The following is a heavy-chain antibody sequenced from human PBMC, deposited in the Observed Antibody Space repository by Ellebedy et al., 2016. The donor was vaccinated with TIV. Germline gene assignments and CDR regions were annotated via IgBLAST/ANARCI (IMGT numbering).Heavy chain of an antibody. J-gene: IGHJ5*02. CDR3: ARGQGYITYGGGVITRGNGFDP. CDR2: IKPDGGEK. Sequence: GGSLSLSXATSGFNFSNSWMYWVRQAPGKGPEWVAHIKPDGGEKHYADSVRGRFTISRDNTKNSLDLQMNSLRAEDTDVYYCARGQGYITYGGGVITRGNGFDPWGQGTLVSVSS. D-gene: IGHD3-16*01. V-gene: IGHV3-7*03. CDR1: GFNFSNSW.